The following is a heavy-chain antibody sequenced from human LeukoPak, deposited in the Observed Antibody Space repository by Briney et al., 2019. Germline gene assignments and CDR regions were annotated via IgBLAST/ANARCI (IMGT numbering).Heavy chain of an antibody. CDR1: GFTFSSYA. D-gene: IGHD2-2*02. CDR2: LSGSGGST. J-gene: IGHJ4*02. Sequence: PGGPLRLSCAASGFTFSSYAMSWVRQAPGKGLEGVSALSGSGGSTYYAGSVKGRFTISRDNSKNTLYLQMNSLRAEDTAVYYCAKVRDYCSSTSCYRAPFDYWGQGTLVTVSS. CDR3: AKVRDYCSSTSCYRAPFDY. V-gene: IGHV3-23*01.